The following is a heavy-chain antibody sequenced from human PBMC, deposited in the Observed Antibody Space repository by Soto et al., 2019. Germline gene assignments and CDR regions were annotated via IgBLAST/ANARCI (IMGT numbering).Heavy chain of an antibody. Sequence: EVQLVESGGGLVQPGGSLRLSCAASGITFKNYAMNWVRQGPGKGLEWVSALSGSGASSYYSDAVKGRFTISRDNSKSTLFLQMNSLRPEDTAVYYCTKDIRWDYYFYYGMDVWGQGTTVTVSS. J-gene: IGHJ6*02. CDR3: TKDIRWDYYFYYGMDV. CDR1: GITFKNYA. CDR2: LSGSGASS. D-gene: IGHD1-26*01. V-gene: IGHV3-23*04.